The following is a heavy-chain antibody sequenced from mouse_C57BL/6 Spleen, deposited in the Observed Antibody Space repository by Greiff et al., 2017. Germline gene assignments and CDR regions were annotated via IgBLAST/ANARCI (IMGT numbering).Heavy chain of an antibody. V-gene: IGHV1-55*01. J-gene: IGHJ4*01. Sequence: QVQLQQPGAELVKPGASVKMSCKASGYTFTSYWITWVKQRPGQGLEWIGDIYPGSGSTNYNETFKSKATLTVDTSSSTAYMQLSSLTSEDSEVYYCARERDYYGSSYDYYAMDYWDQGTSVTISS. CDR3: ARERDYYGSSYDYYAMDY. CDR1: GYTFTSYW. D-gene: IGHD1-1*01. CDR2: IYPGSGST.